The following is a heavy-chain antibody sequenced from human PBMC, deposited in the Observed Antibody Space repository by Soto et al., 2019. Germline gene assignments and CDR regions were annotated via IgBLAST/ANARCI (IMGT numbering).Heavy chain of an antibody. D-gene: IGHD6-19*01. CDR2: INAGNGNT. Sequence: QVQLVQSGAEVKKPGASVKVSCKASGYTFTSYAMHWVRQAPGQRLEWMGWINAGNGNTKYSQKFQGRVTITRDTSASTANMELSSLRSEDTAVYYCARSLKTARIAVAAPIDYWGQGTLVTVSS. V-gene: IGHV1-3*01. J-gene: IGHJ4*02. CDR1: GYTFTSYA. CDR3: ARSLKTARIAVAAPIDY.